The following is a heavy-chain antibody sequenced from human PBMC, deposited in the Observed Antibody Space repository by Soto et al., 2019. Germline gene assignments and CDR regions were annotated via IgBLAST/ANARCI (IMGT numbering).Heavy chain of an antibody. Sequence: QVQLQESGPGLVKPSQTLTLTCTVSGGSISSGRFYWSWIRQHPGKGLEWIGHISDSGSSYYNPSLESRVTISVDTSENQFSLKLSAVTAADTAVYFCARTTFYDIFTAYYSLFDYWGQGTRVTSSS. CDR2: ISDSGSS. J-gene: IGHJ4*02. CDR3: ARTTFYDIFTAYYSLFDY. D-gene: IGHD3-9*01. V-gene: IGHV4-31*03. CDR1: GGSISSGRFY.